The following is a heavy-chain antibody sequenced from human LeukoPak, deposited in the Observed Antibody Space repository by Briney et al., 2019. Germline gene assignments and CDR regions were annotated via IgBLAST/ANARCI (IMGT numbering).Heavy chain of an antibody. J-gene: IGHJ5*02. CDR2: ISGSGGST. D-gene: IGHD2-21*01. V-gene: IGHV3-23*01. CDR3: AKGGENWFDP. CDR1: GFNFSSYA. Sequence: GSSLRLSCAASGFNFSSYAMSWVRKAKGKGLEWVSAISGSGGSTYYADSVKGRFTIPRDNSKNTLYLQMNSLRAEDTAVYYCAKGGENWFDPWGQGTLVTVSS.